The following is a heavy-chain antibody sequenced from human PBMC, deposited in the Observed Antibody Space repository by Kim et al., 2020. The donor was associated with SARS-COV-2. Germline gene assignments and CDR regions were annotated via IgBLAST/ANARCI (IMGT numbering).Heavy chain of an antibody. V-gene: IGHV3-72*01. J-gene: IGHJ6*03. Sequence: GGSLRLSCAASGFTFSDHYMDWVRQAPGKGLEWVGRIRDKRSRYTTEYAASAQGRFTISRDDSKHSLFLQMDSLQTADTAVYFCARDLRASAAFMDVWGKGTTVTVSS. D-gene: IGHD4-17*01. CDR2: IRDKRSRYTT. CDR1: GFTFSDHY. CDR3: ARDLRASAAFMDV.